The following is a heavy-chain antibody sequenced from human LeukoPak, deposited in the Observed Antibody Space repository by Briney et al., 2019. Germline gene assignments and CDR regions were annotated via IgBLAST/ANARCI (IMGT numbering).Heavy chain of an antibody. J-gene: IGHJ4*02. V-gene: IGHV3-30*01. CDR2: ISYGGDNK. D-gene: IGHD3-3*01. CDR3: ARDFEAHDLRPIGY. Sequence: GGSLRLSCAASGFTFSSYAMHWVRQAPGKGLEWVAVISYGGDNKYYADSVKGRLTISRDNSKNTLYLQMNSLRAEDTAVYYCARDFEAHDLRPIGYWGQGTLVTVSS. CDR1: GFTFSSYA.